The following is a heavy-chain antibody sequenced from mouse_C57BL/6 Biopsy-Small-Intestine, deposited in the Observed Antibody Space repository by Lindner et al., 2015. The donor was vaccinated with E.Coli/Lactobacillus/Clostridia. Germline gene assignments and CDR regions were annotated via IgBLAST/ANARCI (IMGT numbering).Heavy chain of an antibody. Sequence: VQLQESGAELVRPGSSVKMSCKTSGYTFTSYGLNWVKQRPGQGLEWIGYIYIGNGYTEYNEKFKSKATLTVDTSSSTAYMQLSGLTSEDSAVYYCALYDFDEGFAYWGQGTLVTVSA. CDR1: GYTFTSYG. D-gene: IGHD2-4*01. CDR3: ALYDFDEGFAY. V-gene: IGHV1-58*01. CDR2: IYIGNGYT. J-gene: IGHJ3*01.